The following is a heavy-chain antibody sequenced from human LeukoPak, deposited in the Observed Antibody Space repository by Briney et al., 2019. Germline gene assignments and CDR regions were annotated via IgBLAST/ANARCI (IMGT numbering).Heavy chain of an antibody. CDR3: ARQNVLLWFGEG. V-gene: IGHV4-39*01. CDR1: GGSISSSSYY. Sequence: PSETLSLTCTVSGGSISSSSYYWGWIRQPPGKGLEWIGSIYCSGSTYYNPSLQSRVTISVDTSKNQFSLKLSSVTAADTAVYYCARQNVLLWFGEGWGQGTLVTVSS. J-gene: IGHJ4*02. CDR2: IYCSGST. D-gene: IGHD3-10*01.